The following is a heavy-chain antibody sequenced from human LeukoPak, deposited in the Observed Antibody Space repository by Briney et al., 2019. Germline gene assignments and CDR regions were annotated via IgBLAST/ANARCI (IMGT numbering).Heavy chain of an antibody. CDR1: GYSISSGYY. J-gene: IGHJ3*02. V-gene: IGHV4-38-2*01. CDR3: ARGGGDITIFGVVIYAFDI. D-gene: IGHD3-3*01. Sequence: SKTLSLTYAVSGYSISSGYYWGWIRQPPGKGLEWIGSIYHSGSTYYNPSLKSRVTISVDTSKNQFSLKLSSVTAADTAVYYCARGGGDITIFGVVIYAFDIWGQGTMVTVSS. CDR2: IYHSGST.